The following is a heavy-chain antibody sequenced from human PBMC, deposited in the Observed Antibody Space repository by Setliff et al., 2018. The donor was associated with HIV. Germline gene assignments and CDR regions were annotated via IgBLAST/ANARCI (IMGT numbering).Heavy chain of an antibody. CDR2: ISPNTGKT. V-gene: IGHV1-2*06. J-gene: IGHJ4*01. Sequence: ASVKVSCKTSGYNFKEHYIHWVRQAPGQGLEWMGQISPNTGKTKFTQKFQDRVTVTRDTSINTVYMDLVRLRYDDTAIYYCARGFFSGTYHYFDFWGQGSLVTVS. CDR3: ARGFFSGTYHYFDF. D-gene: IGHD1-26*01. CDR1: GYNFKEHY.